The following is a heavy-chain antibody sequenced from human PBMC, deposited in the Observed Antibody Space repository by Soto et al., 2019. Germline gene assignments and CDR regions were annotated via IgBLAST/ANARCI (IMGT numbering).Heavy chain of an antibody. CDR1: GYTFTSYG. D-gene: IGHD6-19*01. V-gene: IGHV1-18*01. CDR3: ASSSRSSGWSADY. CDR2: ISAYNGNT. J-gene: IGHJ4*02. Sequence: QVQLVQSGAEVKKPGASVKVSCKASGYTFTSYGITWVRQAPGQGREWMGWISAYNGNTNYAQKLQGRVTMTTDSSTSKAYMELRSLRSDVTAVYYCASSSRSSGWSADYWGQGTLVTVSS.